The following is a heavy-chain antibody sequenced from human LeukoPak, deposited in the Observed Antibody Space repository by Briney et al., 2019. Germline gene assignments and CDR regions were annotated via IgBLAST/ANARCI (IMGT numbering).Heavy chain of an antibody. V-gene: IGHV4-34*01. CDR1: GGSFSGYY. D-gene: IGHD2-21*02. CDR2: ISHSGST. CDR3: ARGCGDVCDDAFDM. J-gene: IGHJ3*02. Sequence: PSETLSLTCAVYGGSFSGYYWSWIRQPPGKGLEWIGEISHSGSTNYNPSLKSRVTISVDTSKKQFSLKLSSVTAADTAIYYCARGCGDVCDDAFDMWGQGTLVTVSS.